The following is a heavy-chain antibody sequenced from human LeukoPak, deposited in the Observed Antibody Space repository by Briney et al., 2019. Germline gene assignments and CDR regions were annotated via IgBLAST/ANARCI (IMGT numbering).Heavy chain of an antibody. J-gene: IGHJ4*02. Sequence: GASVKVSCKASGYTFTDYYLHWVRQAPGHGLEWMGWINPKTGATKYAQNFQGRVTMTRDTSISTAHMEVSRLRSDDTAVFYCARDLAMYSPDLDYWGQGTLVTVSS. CDR2: INPKTGAT. CDR1: GYTFTDYY. D-gene: IGHD1-26*01. CDR3: ARDLAMYSPDLDY. V-gene: IGHV1-2*02.